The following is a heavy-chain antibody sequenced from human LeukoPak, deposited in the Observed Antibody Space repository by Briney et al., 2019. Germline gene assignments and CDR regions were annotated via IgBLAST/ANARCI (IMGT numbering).Heavy chain of an antibody. D-gene: IGHD3-3*01. Sequence: PSETLSLTCAVYGGSFSGYYWSWIRQPPGKGLEWIGEINHSGSTNYNPSLKSRVTISVDTSKNQFSLKLSSVTAADTAVYYCARARGDFWSGYYHDYWGQGTLVTVSS. CDR2: INHSGST. CDR1: GGSFSGYY. J-gene: IGHJ4*02. CDR3: ARARGDFWSGYYHDY. V-gene: IGHV4-34*01.